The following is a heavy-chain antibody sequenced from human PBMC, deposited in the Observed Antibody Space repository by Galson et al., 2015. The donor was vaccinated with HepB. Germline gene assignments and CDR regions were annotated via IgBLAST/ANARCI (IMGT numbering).Heavy chain of an antibody. Sequence: SLRLSCAASGFNFTDYSMTWVRQAPGKGLEWVSYINSGGTTMYYADAVKGRFIISRDNAKNSLYLQMNLLRAEDTAVYYCARCPFTNYFGSRSYFDYWGQGTLVPASS. D-gene: IGHD3-10*01. J-gene: IGHJ4*02. CDR3: ARCPFTNYFGSRSYFDY. V-gene: IGHV3-48*01. CDR2: INSGGTTM. CDR1: GFNFTDYS.